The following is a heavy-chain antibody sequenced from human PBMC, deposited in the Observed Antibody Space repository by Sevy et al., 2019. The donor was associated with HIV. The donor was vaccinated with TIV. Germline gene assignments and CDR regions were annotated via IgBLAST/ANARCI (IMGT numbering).Heavy chain of an antibody. Sequence: GGSLRLSCAASGFTFSSYWMTWVRQAPGKGLEWVANIRQDGSEKYYVASVKGRLAISRDKAKNSLYLQMNSLRAEVTGVCYCARAGYSSGWYILDYWGQGTLVTVSS. V-gene: IGHV3-7*04. CDR1: GFTFSSYW. CDR3: ARAGYSSGWYILDY. D-gene: IGHD6-19*01. CDR2: IRQDGSEK. J-gene: IGHJ4*02.